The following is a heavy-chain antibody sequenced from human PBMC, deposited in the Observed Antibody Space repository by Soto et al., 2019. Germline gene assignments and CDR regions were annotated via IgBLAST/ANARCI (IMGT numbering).Heavy chain of an antibody. CDR1: GASFSGYY. CDR3: ARGHSTSGYDS. Sequence: PSETLSLTCSVYGASFSGYYWSWIRQSPGKGLEWIGEIHHSGSTHYNPSLKSRPTFSIDESQSQFYMMLTSVTAADTALYFCARGHSTSGYDSWGQGSLVTVSS. CDR2: IHHSGST. J-gene: IGHJ4*02. D-gene: IGHD6-6*01. V-gene: IGHV4-34*01.